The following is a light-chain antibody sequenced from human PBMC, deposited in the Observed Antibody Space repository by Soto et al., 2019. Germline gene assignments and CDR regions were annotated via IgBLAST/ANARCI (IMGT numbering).Light chain of an antibody. V-gene: IGKV3-11*01. Sequence: EIVLTQSPATLSLSPGERATLSCRASQSVSNYLAWYQQKPGQAPXXLIYDASNRATGIPARFGGSGSGTEFTLTISSLEPEDFAVYYCQQRSNQWTFGQGTKVDIK. CDR1: QSVSNY. J-gene: IGKJ1*01. CDR3: QQRSNQWT. CDR2: DAS.